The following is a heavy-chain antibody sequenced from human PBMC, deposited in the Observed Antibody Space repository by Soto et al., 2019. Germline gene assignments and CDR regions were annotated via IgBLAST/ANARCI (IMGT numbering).Heavy chain of an antibody. CDR1: GYSFTSYW. V-gene: IGHV5-51*01. D-gene: IGHD3-10*01. Sequence: GESLKISCQGSGYSFTSYWIGWVRQMPGKGLEWMGIIYPGDSDTRYSPSFQGQVTISADKSISTAYLQWSSLKASDTAMYYCARGRFGEINYNWFDPWGQGTLVTVSS. J-gene: IGHJ5*02. CDR3: ARGRFGEINYNWFDP. CDR2: IYPGDSDT.